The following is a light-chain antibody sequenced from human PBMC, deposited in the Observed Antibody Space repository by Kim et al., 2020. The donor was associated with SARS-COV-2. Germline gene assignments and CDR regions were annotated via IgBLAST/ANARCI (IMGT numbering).Light chain of an antibody. CDR3: QQYTSSPWT. J-gene: IGKJ1*01. Sequence: EIVLTQSPGTLSLSPEERATLSCRASQSVRSSYFAWYQQKPGQAPRLLIYASSSRATGIPDRFSGSGSATDFTLTISRLEPEDFAVYYCQQYTSSPWTFGQGTKVEIK. CDR2: ASS. CDR1: QSVRSSY. V-gene: IGKV3-20*01.